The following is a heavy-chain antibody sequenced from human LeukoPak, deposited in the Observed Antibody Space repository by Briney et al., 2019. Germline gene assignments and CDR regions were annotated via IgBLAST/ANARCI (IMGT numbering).Heavy chain of an antibody. CDR3: ARDFGYDILTGYYFDY. J-gene: IGHJ4*02. D-gene: IGHD3-9*01. CDR2: INSDGSST. V-gene: IGHV3-74*01. Sequence: GGSLRLSCAASGFTFSSYWMHWVRQAPGKGLVWVSRINSDGSSTNYADSVKGRFTISRDNSKNTLYLQMNSLRAEDTAVHYCARDFGYDILTGYYFDYWGQGTLVTVSS. CDR1: GFTFSSYW.